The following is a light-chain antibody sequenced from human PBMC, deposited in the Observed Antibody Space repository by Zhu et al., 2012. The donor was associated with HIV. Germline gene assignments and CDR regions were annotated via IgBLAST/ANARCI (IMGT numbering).Light chain of an antibody. CDR1: QNVGSNY. Sequence: EIVLTQSPGTLSLSPGERATLSCRASQNVGSNYLAWYQQKPGQAPRLLIYGASSRATGIPDRFSGSGSGTDFTLTISRLEPEDFAVYYCQQYGSSLMYTFGQGTKLE. J-gene: IGKJ2*01. V-gene: IGKV3-20*01. CDR3: QQYGSSLMYT. CDR2: GAS.